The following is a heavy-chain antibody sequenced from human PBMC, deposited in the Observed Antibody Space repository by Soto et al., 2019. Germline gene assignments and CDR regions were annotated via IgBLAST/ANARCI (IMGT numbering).Heavy chain of an antibody. D-gene: IGHD3-10*01. CDR3: AKDVLSRGMVDPTM. CDR2: IWYDGSNK. Sequence: GSLRLSCAASGFTFSSYGMHWVRQAPGKGLEWVAVIWYDGSNKYYADSVKGRFTISRDNSKNTLYLQMNSLRAEDTAVYYCAKDVLSRGMVDPTMWGQGTLVTVSS. V-gene: IGHV3-33*06. CDR1: GFTFSSYG. J-gene: IGHJ4*01.